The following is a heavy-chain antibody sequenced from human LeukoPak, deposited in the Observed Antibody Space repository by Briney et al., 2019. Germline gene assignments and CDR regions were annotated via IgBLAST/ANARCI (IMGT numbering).Heavy chain of an antibody. J-gene: IGHJ4*02. Sequence: PSETLSLTCGISGGASRGYYWTWIRLPPGKGLGWLGEVHHSGGAKYSPSLKSRLTISLDTSTYQFSLNLRSLTAADTATYFCARGVTRGKGFYSSPSRGFDFWGQGSLVTVSS. CDR1: GGASRGYY. CDR3: ARGVTRGKGFYSSPSRGFDF. D-gene: IGHD6-19*01. V-gene: IGHV4-34*01. CDR2: VHHSGGA.